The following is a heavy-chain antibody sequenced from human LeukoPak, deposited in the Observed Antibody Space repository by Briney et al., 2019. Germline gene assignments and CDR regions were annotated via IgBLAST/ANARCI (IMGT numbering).Heavy chain of an antibody. V-gene: IGHV3-30*03. J-gene: IGHJ4*02. CDR3: ARDLIREGSIDY. D-gene: IGHD2-15*01. CDR1: GFTLSNYG. CDR2: ISSDGSDK. Sequence: GGSLRLSCAASGFTLSNYGMHWVRQAPGKGLEWVAVISSDGSDKYCSDSVKGRFTISRDNSENTFYLQMNFLRVEDTAVYYCARDLIREGSIDYWGQGTLVTVSS.